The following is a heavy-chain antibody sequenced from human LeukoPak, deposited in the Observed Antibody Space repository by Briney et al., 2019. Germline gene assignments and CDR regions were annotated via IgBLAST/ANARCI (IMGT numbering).Heavy chain of an antibody. CDR2: ISTYNGNT. CDR1: GYTFTNYN. V-gene: IGHV1-18*01. CDR3: ARAHNWKYGTFDY. J-gene: IGHJ4*02. D-gene: IGHD1-20*01. Sequence: ASVKVSCKASGYTFTNYNIYWVRQAPGQGLEWMGWISTYNGNTNYAQKVQGRVTMTTDTSTSTVYMELRSLRSDDTAVYYCARAHNWKYGTFDYWGQGTLVTVSS.